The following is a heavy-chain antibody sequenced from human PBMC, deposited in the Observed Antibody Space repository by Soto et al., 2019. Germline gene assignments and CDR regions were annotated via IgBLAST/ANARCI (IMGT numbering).Heavy chain of an antibody. CDR1: GGSISSSSYY. CDR2: IYYSGST. D-gene: IGHD3-3*01. Sequence: SETLSLTCTVSGGSISSSSYYWGWIRQPPGKGLEWIGSIYYSGSTYYNPSLKSRVTISVDTSKNQFSLKLSSVTAADTAVYYCARHKAAEHQYDDLQPDAFDIWGQGTMVTVSS. CDR3: ARHKAAEHQYDDLQPDAFDI. V-gene: IGHV4-39*01. J-gene: IGHJ3*02.